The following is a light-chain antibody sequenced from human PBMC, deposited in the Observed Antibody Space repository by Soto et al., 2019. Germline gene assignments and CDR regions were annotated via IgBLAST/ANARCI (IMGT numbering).Light chain of an antibody. CDR1: QSVSSN. CDR2: GAS. CDR3: QQYNNWPPT. J-gene: IGKJ1*01. V-gene: IGKV3D-15*01. Sequence: EIVMTQSPATLSVSPGERETISCRASQSVSSNLAWYQQKPGQAPGLLIYGASTRATGIPARFSGSGSGTEFTLTISSLQSEDFAVYYCQQYNNWPPTFGQGTKV.